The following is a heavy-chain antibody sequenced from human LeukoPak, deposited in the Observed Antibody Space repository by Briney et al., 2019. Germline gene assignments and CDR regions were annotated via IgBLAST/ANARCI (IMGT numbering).Heavy chain of an antibody. J-gene: IGHJ4*02. V-gene: IGHV4-61*02. D-gene: IGHD2-2*01. Sequence: SETLSLTCTVSGGSISSGSYYWSWIRQPAGKGLEWIGRIYTSGSTNYNPSLKSRVTISVDTSKNQFSLKLSSVTAADTAVYYCARVGSRYCSSTSCRIASGLFDYWGQGTLVTVSS. CDR3: ARVGSRYCSSTSCRIASGLFDY. CDR2: IYTSGST. CDR1: GGSISSGSYY.